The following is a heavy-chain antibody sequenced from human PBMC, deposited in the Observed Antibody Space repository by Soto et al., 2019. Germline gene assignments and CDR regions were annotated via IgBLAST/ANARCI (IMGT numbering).Heavy chain of an antibody. V-gene: IGHV1-46*01. CDR2: IDPSAGST. J-gene: IGHJ4*02. CDR3: ARSPRPTGTTLYCFDS. D-gene: IGHD1-1*01. CDR1: GYTLTSFY. Sequence: VASVKVSCKASGYTLTSFYMHWMRQAPGQGLEWMGVIDPSAGSTTYAQKFKGRVRMTRDTFTSTVFMELSSLRSEDTAVYYCARSPRPTGTTLYCFDSWGQRTLVTVSS.